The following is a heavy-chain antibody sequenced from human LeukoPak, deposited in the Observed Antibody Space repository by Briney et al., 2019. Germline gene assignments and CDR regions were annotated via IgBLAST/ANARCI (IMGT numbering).Heavy chain of an antibody. CDR3: ARIYYEVLTAQGNAFYI. V-gene: IGHV1-69*04. Sequence: ASVKLSCKASGCTFSSYAISWVRQAHGPGLEWMGRIVPILGIANYAQKFQSRVTITAGKSTSTAYMELTSLRSEDTTVYHCARIYYEVLTAQGNAFYICGQGTMVTVSS. J-gene: IGHJ3*02. CDR1: GCTFSSYA. D-gene: IGHD3-9*01. CDR2: IVPILGIA.